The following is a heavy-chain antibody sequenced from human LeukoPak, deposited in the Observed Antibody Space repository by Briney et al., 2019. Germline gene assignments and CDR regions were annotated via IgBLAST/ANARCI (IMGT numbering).Heavy chain of an antibody. V-gene: IGHV3-21*04. D-gene: IGHD3-10*01. CDR2: ISSSSSYI. J-gene: IGHJ4*02. Sequence: GGSLRLSCAAYGFTFSSYSMNWVRQAPGKGLEWVSSISSSSSYIYYADSVKGRFTISRDNAKNTLYLQMSSLRAEDTAVYYCASGSMIRGVITFDYWGQGTLVIVSS. CDR3: ASGSMIRGVITFDY. CDR1: GFTFSSYS.